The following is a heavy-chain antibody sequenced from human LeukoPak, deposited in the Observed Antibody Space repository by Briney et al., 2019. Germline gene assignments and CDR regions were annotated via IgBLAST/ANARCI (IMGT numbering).Heavy chain of an antibody. D-gene: IGHD2-2*01. V-gene: IGHV1-69*05. Sequence: ASVKVSCKASGGTFSSYAISWVRQAPGQGLEGMGRIIPIFGTANYAQKFQGRVTITTDESTSTAYMELSSLRSEDTAVYYCARGGLVVGVSNWFDPWGQGTLVTVSS. CDR3: ARGGLVVGVSNWFDP. CDR2: IIPIFGTA. CDR1: GGTFSSYA. J-gene: IGHJ5*02.